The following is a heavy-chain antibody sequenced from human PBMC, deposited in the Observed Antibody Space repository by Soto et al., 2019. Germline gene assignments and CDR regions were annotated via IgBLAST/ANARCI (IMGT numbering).Heavy chain of an antibody. Sequence: SETLSLTCTVSGGSISSGGYYWSWIRQHPXKGLEWIGYIYYSGSTYYNPSLKSRVTISVDTSKNQFSLKLSSVTAADTAVYYCARDREYYGSGSYPQPYGMDVWGQGTTVTVSS. CDR1: GGSISSGGYY. V-gene: IGHV4-31*03. D-gene: IGHD3-10*01. CDR2: IYYSGST. CDR3: ARDREYYGSGSYPQPYGMDV. J-gene: IGHJ6*02.